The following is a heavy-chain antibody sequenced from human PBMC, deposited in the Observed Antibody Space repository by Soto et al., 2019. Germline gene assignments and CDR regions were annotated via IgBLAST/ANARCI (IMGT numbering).Heavy chain of an antibody. CDR2: ISGSGDNT. CDR3: KKDMVHCTGTRCARYFEK. Sequence: EVQLLESGGGLVQRGGSLRLSCAASKFTFSTYAMTWVRQAPGKGLEWVSDISGSGDNTYYADSVKGRFTISRDNSKSTLYLQMNRLRAEDTAVYYCKKDMVHCTGTRCARYFEKWGRGTLVTVSS. J-gene: IGHJ4*02. D-gene: IGHD2-8*02. CDR1: KFTFSTYA. V-gene: IGHV3-23*01.